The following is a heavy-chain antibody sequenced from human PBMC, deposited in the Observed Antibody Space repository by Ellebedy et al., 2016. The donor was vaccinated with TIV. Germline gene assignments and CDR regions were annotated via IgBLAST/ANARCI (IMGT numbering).Heavy chain of an antibody. V-gene: IGHV1-46*04. CDR2: INPSGGST. CDR1: GYTFTSYY. Sequence: AASVKVSCKASGYTFTSYYMHWVRQAPGQGLEWMGIINPSGGSTSYAQKWQGRVTMTRDTSTSTVYMELSSLRSEDTAVYYCAITIAVAGQYDYWGQGTLVTVSS. CDR3: AITIAVAGQYDY. D-gene: IGHD6-19*01. J-gene: IGHJ4*02.